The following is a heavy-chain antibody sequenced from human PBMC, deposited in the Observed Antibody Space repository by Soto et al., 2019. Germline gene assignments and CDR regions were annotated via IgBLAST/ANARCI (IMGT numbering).Heavy chain of an antibody. CDR3: ARSSGWQGNWFDP. V-gene: IGHV1-69*13. J-gene: IGHJ5*02. Sequence: SVKVSCKASGGTFSSYAISWVRQAPGQGLEWMGGIIPIFGTANYAQKFQGRVTITADESTSTAYMELSSLRSEDTAVYYCARSSGWQGNWFDPWGQGTLVTVSS. D-gene: IGHD6-19*01. CDR1: GGTFSSYA. CDR2: IIPIFGTA.